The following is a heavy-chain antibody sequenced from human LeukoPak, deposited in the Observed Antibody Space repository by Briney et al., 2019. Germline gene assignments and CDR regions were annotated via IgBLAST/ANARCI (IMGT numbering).Heavy chain of an antibody. J-gene: IGHJ4*02. V-gene: IGHV4-39*01. CDR1: GGSISSSSYY. CDR3: PGEYSSSPRY. Sequence: SETLSLTCTVSGGSISSSSYYWAWIRQPPGKGLEWIGSIGSMFYSGNTYYKPSLKSRVTISVDTSKNQFSLKLTSVTAADTAVYYCPGEYSSSPRYWGQGTLVTVSS. CDR2: MFYSGNT. D-gene: IGHD6-6*01.